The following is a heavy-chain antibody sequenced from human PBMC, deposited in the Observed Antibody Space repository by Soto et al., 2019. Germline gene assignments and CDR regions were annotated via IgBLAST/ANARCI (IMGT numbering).Heavy chain of an antibody. CDR1: GYTFTSYA. CDR3: ARDRYNWNYYYYYMDV. CDR2: INAGNGNT. V-gene: IGHV1-3*01. D-gene: IGHD1-20*01. Sequence: ASVKVSCKASGYTFTSYAMHWVRQAPGQRLEWMGWINAGNGNTKYSQKVQGRVTITRDTSASTAYMELSSLRSEDTAVYYCARDRYNWNYYYYYMDVWGKGTTVTVSS. J-gene: IGHJ6*03.